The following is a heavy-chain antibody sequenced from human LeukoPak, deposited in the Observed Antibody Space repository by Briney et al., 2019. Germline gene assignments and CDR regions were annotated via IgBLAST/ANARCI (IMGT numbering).Heavy chain of an antibody. CDR1: GGSISTYY. D-gene: IGHD3-10*01. Sequence: SETLSLTCTVSGGSISTYYWNWIRQPPGKGLEWIAYSQYSGSTNYNPSLKSRVTISVDTSKNQFSLKVSSVTAADTAVYYCARARVPLRAAPCDLWGRGTLVTVSS. CDR3: ARARVPLRAAPCDL. J-gene: IGHJ2*01. CDR2: SQYSGST. V-gene: IGHV4-59*12.